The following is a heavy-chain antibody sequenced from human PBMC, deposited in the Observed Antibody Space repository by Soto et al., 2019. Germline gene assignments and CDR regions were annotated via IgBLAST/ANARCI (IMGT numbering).Heavy chain of an antibody. CDR1: GFTFGDYA. CDR3: TRERDTTPGEQQLVWAFDI. J-gene: IGHJ3*02. Sequence: GGSLRLSCTASGFTFGDYAMSWFRQAPGKGLEWVGFIRSKAYGGTTEYAASVKGRFTISRDDSKSIAYLQMNSLKTEDTAVYYCTRERDTTPGEQQLVWAFDIWGQGTMVTVSS. V-gene: IGHV3-49*03. D-gene: IGHD6-13*01. CDR2: IRSKAYGGTT.